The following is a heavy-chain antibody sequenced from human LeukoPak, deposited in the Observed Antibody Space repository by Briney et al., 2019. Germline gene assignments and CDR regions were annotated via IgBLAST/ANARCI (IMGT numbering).Heavy chain of an antibody. Sequence: GGSLRLSCAASGFTFSNHWLHWVRQAPGKGLVWVSRINGDGTSTIYADSVKGRFTISRDNAKSTVYLQMNSLRAEDTAVNYCARTGGGGDLDIWGQGTMVTVSS. V-gene: IGHV3-74*01. CDR3: ARTGGGGDLDI. CDR2: INGDGTST. CDR1: GFTFSNHW. D-gene: IGHD2-15*01. J-gene: IGHJ3*02.